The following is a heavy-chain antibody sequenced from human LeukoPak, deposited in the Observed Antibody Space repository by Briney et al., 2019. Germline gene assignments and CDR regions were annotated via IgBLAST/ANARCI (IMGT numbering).Heavy chain of an antibody. V-gene: IGHV2-5*02. CDR3: AHRRSGYNWNHGDFDY. CDR2: IYWDDDK. CDR1: GFSLTTTGVG. J-gene: IGHJ4*02. Sequence: SGPTLVKPTQALALTCTFSGFSLTTTGVGVGWTRQSPGKALEWLALIYWDDDKRYNPSLKNRLTIMKDTSRNQVVLTLTNVDPVGTGTYYCAHRRSGYNWNHGDFDYWGQGTQVTVSS. D-gene: IGHD1-14*01.